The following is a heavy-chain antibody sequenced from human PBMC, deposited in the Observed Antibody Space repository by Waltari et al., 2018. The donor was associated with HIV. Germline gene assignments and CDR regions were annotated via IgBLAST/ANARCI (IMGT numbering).Heavy chain of an antibody. Sequence: QMQLVQSGPEVKKPGTSVKVSCKASGFTFTSSAVQWVRQARGQRLEWIGWIVVGSGNTNYAQKFQERVTITRDMSTSTAYMELSSLRSEDTAVYYCAAESGDGYSRIDYWGQGTLVTVSS. J-gene: IGHJ4*02. CDR2: IVVGSGNT. V-gene: IGHV1-58*01. D-gene: IGHD5-18*01. CDR1: GFTFTSSA. CDR3: AAESGDGYSRIDY.